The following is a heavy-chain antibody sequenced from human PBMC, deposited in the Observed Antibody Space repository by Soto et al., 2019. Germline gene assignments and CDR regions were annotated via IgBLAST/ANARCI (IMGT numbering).Heavy chain of an antibody. Sequence: AETLSLTCTVSGGAISSYYWIWSRQPAVKGLEWIGYIYYSGSTNYNPSLKSRVTISVDTSKNQFSLKLSSVTAADTAVYYCARDLGRWELLGGHWFDPWGQGTLVTVSS. CDR3: ARDLGRWELLGGHWFDP. CDR1: GGAISSYY. J-gene: IGHJ5*02. CDR2: IYYSGST. V-gene: IGHV4-59*01. D-gene: IGHD1-26*01.